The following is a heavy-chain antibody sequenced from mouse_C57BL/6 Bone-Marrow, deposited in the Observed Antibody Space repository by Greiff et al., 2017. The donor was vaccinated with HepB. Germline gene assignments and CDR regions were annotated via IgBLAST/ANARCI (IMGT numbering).Heavy chain of an antibody. Sequence: EVHLVESGGGLVKPGGSLKLSCAASGFTFSSYAMSWVRQTPEKRLEWVATISDGGSYTYYPDNVKGRFTISRDNAKNNLYLQMSHLKSEDTAMYYCALDHGGCAYWGQGTLVTVSA. CDR3: ALDHGGCAY. CDR2: ISDGGSYT. J-gene: IGHJ3*01. CDR1: GFTFSSYA. V-gene: IGHV5-4*01.